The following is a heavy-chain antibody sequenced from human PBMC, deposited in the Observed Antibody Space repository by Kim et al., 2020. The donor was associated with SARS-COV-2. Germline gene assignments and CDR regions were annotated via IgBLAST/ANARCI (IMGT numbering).Heavy chain of an antibody. CDR1: GFTFSAYG. D-gene: IGHD1-7*01. Sequence: GGSLRLSCAASGFTFSAYGMHWVRQAPGKGLEWVAGIWYDGSNKYYADSVKGRFTISRDNSKNTLYLQINSLRAEDTAVYYCARARNLLDAFDIWGQGTSVTVSS. J-gene: IGHJ3*02. CDR3: ARARNLLDAFDI. V-gene: IGHV3-33*01. CDR2: IWYDGSNK.